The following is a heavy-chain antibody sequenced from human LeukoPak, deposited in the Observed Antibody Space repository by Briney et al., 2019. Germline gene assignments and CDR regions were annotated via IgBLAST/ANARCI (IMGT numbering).Heavy chain of an antibody. CDR3: ARDTTARFDP. Sequence: SETLSLTCTVSGGSISSGGYYWSWIRQHPGKGLEWIGYIYYSGCTYYNPSLKSRVTISVDTSKNQFSLKLSSVTAADTAVYYCARDTTARFDPWGQGTLVTVSS. CDR2: IYYSGCT. J-gene: IGHJ5*02. D-gene: IGHD1-14*01. CDR1: GGSISSGGYY. V-gene: IGHV4-31*03.